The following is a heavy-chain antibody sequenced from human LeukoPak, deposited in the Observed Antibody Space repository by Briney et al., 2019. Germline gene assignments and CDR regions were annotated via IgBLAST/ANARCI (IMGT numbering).Heavy chain of an antibody. CDR1: GFTFDDYT. V-gene: IGHV3-43*01. CDR3: AKDGIGYYYMDV. J-gene: IGHJ6*03. Sequence: PGGSLRLSCAASGFTFDDYTMHWVRQAPGKGLEWVSLISWDGGSTYYADSVKGRFTISRDNSKDSLYLQMNSLRTEDTALYYCAKDGIGYYYMDVWGKGTTVTVSS. CDR2: ISWDGGST. D-gene: IGHD1-14*01.